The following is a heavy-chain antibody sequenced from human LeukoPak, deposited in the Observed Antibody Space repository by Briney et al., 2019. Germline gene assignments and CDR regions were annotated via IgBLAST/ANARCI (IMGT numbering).Heavy chain of an antibody. J-gene: IGHJ5*02. D-gene: IGHD4-11*01. CDR2: ISDSGDST. V-gene: IGHV3-23*01. CDR1: GFTFSTYA. Sequence: GGSLRLSCAASGFTFSTYAMNWVRQAPGKGLEWVSLISDSGDSTYYADSVKGRITISRDNSKNTLSLQMNSLRAEDTAVYYCARAGATVTTNWFDPWGQGTLVTVSS. CDR3: ARAGATVTTNWFDP.